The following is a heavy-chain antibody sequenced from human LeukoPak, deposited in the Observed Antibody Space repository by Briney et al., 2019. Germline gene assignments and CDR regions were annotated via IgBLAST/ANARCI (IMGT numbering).Heavy chain of an antibody. CDR1: GFTFSSYA. Sequence: PWRPLRLSCAASGFTFSSYAMHWVRQAPGKWLEWVAVISYDGSNKYYADSVKGRFTISRDNSKNTLYLQMNSLRAEDTAVYYCARARYSSHYYFDYWGQGTLVTVSS. D-gene: IGHD6-19*01. J-gene: IGHJ4*02. V-gene: IGHV3-30-3*01. CDR3: ARARYSSHYYFDY. CDR2: ISYDGSNK.